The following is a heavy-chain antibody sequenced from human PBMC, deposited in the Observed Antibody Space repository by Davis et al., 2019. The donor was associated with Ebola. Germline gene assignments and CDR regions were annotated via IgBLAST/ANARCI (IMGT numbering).Heavy chain of an antibody. CDR3: VRGWLRSKFDY. J-gene: IGHJ4*02. CDR2: TYYKSKWHS. D-gene: IGHD5-12*01. Sequence: HSQTLSLTCVISGDSVSSGAWNWIRQSPSRGLEWLGRTYYKSKWHSDYAASVKSRITINPDTSKNQLSLQLNSVTPEDTAVYYCVRGWLRSKFDYWGQGTLVTVSS. CDR1: GDSVSSGA. V-gene: IGHV6-1*01.